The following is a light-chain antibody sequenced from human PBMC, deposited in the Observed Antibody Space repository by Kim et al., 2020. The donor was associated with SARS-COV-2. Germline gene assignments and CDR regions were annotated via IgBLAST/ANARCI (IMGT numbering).Light chain of an antibody. CDR2: GAS. CDR3: QKYNSTPYT. J-gene: IGKJ2*01. CDR1: QGMSNY. V-gene: IGKV1-27*01. Sequence: ASVEDEFTSPCQAIQGMSNYLAWYQHKLGKAPNLLIYGASTLQSGVPSRFSGSVSGTDFTLTISSLQPEDVATYYCQKYNSTPYTFGQGTKLEI.